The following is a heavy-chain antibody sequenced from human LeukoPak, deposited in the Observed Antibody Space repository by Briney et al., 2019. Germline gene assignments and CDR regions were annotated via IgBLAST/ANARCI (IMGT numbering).Heavy chain of an antibody. D-gene: IGHD2-2*01. CDR1: GFTFSGSA. V-gene: IGHV3-73*01. CDR2: IRSKANSYAT. CDR3: TRPRSSTSWDFDY. J-gene: IGHJ4*02. Sequence: GGSLRLSCAASGFTFSGSAMHWVRQASGKGLEWVGRIRSKANSYATAYAASVKDRFTISRDDSKNTAYLQMNSLKTEDTAVYYCTRPRSSTSWDFDYWGQGTLVTVSS.